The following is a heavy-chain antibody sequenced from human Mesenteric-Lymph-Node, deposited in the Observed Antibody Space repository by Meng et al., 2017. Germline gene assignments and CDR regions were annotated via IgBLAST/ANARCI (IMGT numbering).Heavy chain of an antibody. Sequence: GESLKISCAASGFTFSSYEMNWVRQAPGKGLEWVSYISSSGSTIYYADSVKGRFTISRDNAKNTLYLQMNSLRAEDTAVYYCARVRGGYCGGGGCCRVQYYFDYWGQGTLVTVSS. J-gene: IGHJ4*02. V-gene: IGHV3-48*03. CDR1: GFTFSSYE. D-gene: IGHD2-15*01. CDR2: ISSSGSTI. CDR3: ARVRGGYCGGGGCCRVQYYFDY.